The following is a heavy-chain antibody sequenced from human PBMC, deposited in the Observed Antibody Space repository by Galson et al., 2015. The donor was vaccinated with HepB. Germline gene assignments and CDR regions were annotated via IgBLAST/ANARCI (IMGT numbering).Heavy chain of an antibody. D-gene: IGHD2-8*02. Sequence: PALVNPTQTLTLTCTFSGFSLKTSGVGVGWVRRPPGKALEWLAFIYWNDDKRYRPSLKSKFTITKDTSQNQVVLTMTNMDPVDAGTYFCARSLGLVGPYFDYWGQGILVTVSS. V-gene: IGHV2-5*01. J-gene: IGHJ4*02. CDR1: GFSLKTSGVG. CDR2: IYWNDDK. CDR3: ARSLGLVGPYFDY.